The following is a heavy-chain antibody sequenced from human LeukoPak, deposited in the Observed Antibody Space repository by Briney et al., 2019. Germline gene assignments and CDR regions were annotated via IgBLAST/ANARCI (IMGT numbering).Heavy chain of an antibody. V-gene: IGHV1-69*05. CDR2: IIPIFGTA. CDR3: ARTYSYDSSGFEYFDY. Sequence: SVKVSCKASGGTFSSYAISWVRQAPGQGLEWMGRIIPIFGTANYAQKFQGRVTITTDESTSTAYMELSSLRSEDTAVYYCARTYSYDSSGFEYFDYWGQGTLVTVSS. CDR1: GGTFSSYA. J-gene: IGHJ4*02. D-gene: IGHD3-22*01.